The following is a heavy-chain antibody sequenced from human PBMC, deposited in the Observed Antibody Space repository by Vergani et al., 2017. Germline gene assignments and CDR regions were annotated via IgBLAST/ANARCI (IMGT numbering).Heavy chain of an antibody. CDR1: GFTFSSYA. CDR2: ISYDGTQK. V-gene: IGHV3-30*03. J-gene: IGHJ1*01. D-gene: IGHD1-1*01. CDR3: ATKXCGTPGCLIGYFRE. Sequence: VQLLESGGGLVQPGGSLRLSCAASGFTFSSYAMSWVRQAPGKGLEWVAVISYDGTQKYYADSVKGRFTISRDNSKSTLYLQMNSLRTEDTAVYYCATKXCGTPGCLIGYFREWGQGTLVTVSS.